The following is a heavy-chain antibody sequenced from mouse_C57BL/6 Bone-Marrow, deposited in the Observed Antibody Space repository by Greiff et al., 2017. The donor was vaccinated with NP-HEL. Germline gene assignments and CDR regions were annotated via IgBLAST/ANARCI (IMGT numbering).Heavy chain of an antibody. Sequence: VQLQQPGAELVKPGASVKLSCKASGYTFTSYWMHWVKQRPGQGLKWIGMIHPNSGSTNYNEKFKSKATLTVDKSSSTAYMQLSSLTSEDSAVYYCARSGYDYGGAYWGQGTLVTVSA. CDR1: GYTFTSYW. J-gene: IGHJ3*01. D-gene: IGHD2-4*01. CDR2: IHPNSGST. CDR3: ARSGYDYGGAY. V-gene: IGHV1-64*01.